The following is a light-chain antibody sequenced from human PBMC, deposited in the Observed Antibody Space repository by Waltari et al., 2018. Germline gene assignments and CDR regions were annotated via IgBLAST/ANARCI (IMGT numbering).Light chain of an antibody. CDR3: SSYTTTFSYV. V-gene: IGLV2-14*01. CDR2: EVS. CDR1: SSDFGAYNF. J-gene: IGLJ1*01. Sequence: QSALTQPASVSGSPGQSITISCTGTSSDFGAYNFVSWYQQHPGQAPKLMIHEVSNRPSGISNRFSGSKSGNTASLTISGLQPEDEADYYCSSYTTTFSYVFGTGTKV.